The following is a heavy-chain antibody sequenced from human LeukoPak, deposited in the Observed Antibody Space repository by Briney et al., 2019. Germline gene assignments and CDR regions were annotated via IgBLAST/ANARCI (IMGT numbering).Heavy chain of an antibody. Sequence: SETLSLICTVSGGSISSHYWSWIRQPPGKGLEWIGYIYYSGSTNYNPSLKSRVTISVDTSKNQFSLKLSSVTAADTAVYYCARHPMGSSWGLYFDYWGQGTLVTVSS. D-gene: IGHD6-13*01. CDR1: GGSISSHY. J-gene: IGHJ4*02. V-gene: IGHV4-59*08. CDR2: IYYSGST. CDR3: ARHPMGSSWGLYFDY.